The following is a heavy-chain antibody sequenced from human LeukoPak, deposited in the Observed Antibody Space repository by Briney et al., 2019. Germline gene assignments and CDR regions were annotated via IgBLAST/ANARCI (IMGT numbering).Heavy chain of an antibody. CDR2: ISGSGGST. D-gene: IGHD1-26*01. J-gene: IGHJ4*02. CDR3: AKDLNNAPKWELSPFDY. Sequence: GGSLRLSCAASGFTFSNYNMNWVRQAPGKGLEWVSAISGSGGSTYYADSVKGRFTISRDNSKNTLYLQMNSLRAEDTAVYYCAKDLNNAPKWELSPFDYWGQGTLVTVSS. V-gene: IGHV3-23*01. CDR1: GFTFSNYN.